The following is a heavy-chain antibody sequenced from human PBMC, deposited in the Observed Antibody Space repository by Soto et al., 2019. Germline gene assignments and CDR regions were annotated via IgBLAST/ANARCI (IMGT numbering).Heavy chain of an antibody. CDR1: GDSISSGNKY. J-gene: IGHJ6*02. V-gene: IGHV4-30-4*01. CDR2: IFSSGTT. Sequence: SETLSLTCTVSGDSISSGNKYWSWIRQAPGKGLEWIGYIFSSGTTYYNPSLKSRLTMSLDTSQNQFSLRLASVTDADSAVYYCARVPSPFDYYYAMDVWGQGTTVT. D-gene: IGHD3-16*01. CDR3: ARVPSPFDYYYAMDV.